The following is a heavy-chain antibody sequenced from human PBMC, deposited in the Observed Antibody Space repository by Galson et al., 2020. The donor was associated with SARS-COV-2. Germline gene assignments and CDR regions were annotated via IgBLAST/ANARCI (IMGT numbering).Heavy chain of an antibody. CDR1: GLTFSVYG. J-gene: IGHJ4*02. CDR2: IWFDGRKE. D-gene: IGHD6-13*01. Sequence: GGSLRLSCAASGLTFSVYGMHWVRQAPGRGLEWVAMIWFDGRKEYYADSVKGRFSISRDNSKNTLYLQMNGLGVDDTAFYYCAKLGGGDAGSSWVRPEYWGQGVLVTVSS. V-gene: IGHV3-33*06. CDR3: AKLGGGDAGSSWVRPEY.